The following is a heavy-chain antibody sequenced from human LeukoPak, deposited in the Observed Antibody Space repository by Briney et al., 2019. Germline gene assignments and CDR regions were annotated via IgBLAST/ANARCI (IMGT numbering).Heavy chain of an antibody. J-gene: IGHJ3*02. CDR2: MYYSGST. CDR1: GGSTSSYY. CDR3: ARRYSSSWDDAFDI. Sequence: PSETLSLTCSVSGGSTSSYYWSWIRQPPGKGLEWIGYMYYSGSTNYNPSLKSRVTISVDTSKNQFSLKLSSVTAADTAVYYCARRYSSSWDDAFDIWGQGTMVTVSS. D-gene: IGHD6-13*01. V-gene: IGHV4-59*08.